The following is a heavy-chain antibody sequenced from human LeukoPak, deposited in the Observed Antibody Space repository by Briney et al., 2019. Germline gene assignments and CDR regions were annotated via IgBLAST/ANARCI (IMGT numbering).Heavy chain of an antibody. D-gene: IGHD1-26*01. CDR2: MNPNSGNT. CDR1: GYTFTSYD. V-gene: IGHV1-8*01. CDR3: ARGSSTSIVGGAFDI. Sequence: GASVTVSCTASGYTFTSYDINWVRQATGQGLEWMGWMNPNSGNTGYAQKFQGRVTMTRNTSISTAYMELSSLRSEGTAVYYCARGSSTSIVGGAFDIWGQGTMVTVSS. J-gene: IGHJ3*02.